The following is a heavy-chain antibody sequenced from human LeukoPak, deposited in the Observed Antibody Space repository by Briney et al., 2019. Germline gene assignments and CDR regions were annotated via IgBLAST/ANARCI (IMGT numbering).Heavy chain of an antibody. D-gene: IGHD5-12*01. CDR3: VVGGGYSGYAPY. CDR2: IDPSDSYT. Sequence: GESLRISCKGSRYSFTNYWISWVRPMPGKGLEWMGRIDPSDSYTTYSPSFQGHVTISADKSISTAYLQWSSLQASDTDKYYCVVGGGYSGYAPYWGQGTLVTVSS. V-gene: IGHV5-10-1*01. J-gene: IGHJ4*02. CDR1: RYSFTNYW.